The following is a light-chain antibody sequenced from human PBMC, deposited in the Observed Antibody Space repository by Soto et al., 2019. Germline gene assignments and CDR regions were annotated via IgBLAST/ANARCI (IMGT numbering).Light chain of an antibody. CDR3: QQYGSSSPT. J-gene: IGKJ3*01. V-gene: IGKV3-20*01. CDR1: QSVTSSY. CDR2: GAS. Sequence: EIVLTQSPGTLSLSAGERATLSCRASQSVTSSYLAWYQQKPGQAPRLLIYGASSRAAGIPDRFSGSGSGTDVTLTISRLEPEDFAVYYCQQYGSSSPTFGPGTKVDIK.